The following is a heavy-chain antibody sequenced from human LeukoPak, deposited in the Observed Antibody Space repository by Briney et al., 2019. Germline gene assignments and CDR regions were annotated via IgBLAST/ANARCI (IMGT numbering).Heavy chain of an antibody. Sequence: SETLSLTCAVYGGSFSGYYWSWIRQPPGKGLEWIGEINHSGSTNYNPSLKSLVTISVDTSKNQLSLKLSSVTAADTAVYYCASGRFGETTKPYYFDYWGQGTLVTVSS. D-gene: IGHD3-10*01. CDR3: ASGRFGETTKPYYFDY. CDR1: GGSFSGYY. CDR2: INHSGST. J-gene: IGHJ4*02. V-gene: IGHV4-34*01.